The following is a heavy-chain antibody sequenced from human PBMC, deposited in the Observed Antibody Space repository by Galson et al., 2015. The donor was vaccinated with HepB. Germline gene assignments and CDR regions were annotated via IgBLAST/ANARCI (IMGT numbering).Heavy chain of an antibody. CDR2: ISSNGGST. J-gene: IGHJ3*02. V-gene: IGHV3-64D*06. CDR1: GFTFSSYA. Sequence: SLRLSCAASGFTFSSYAMHWVRQAPGKGLEYVSAISSNGGSTYYADSVKGRFTISRDNSKNTLYLQMSSLRAEDTAVYYCVKEHRYCSSTSCFRVDAFDIWGQGTMVTVSS. D-gene: IGHD2-2*01. CDR3: VKEHRYCSSTSCFRVDAFDI.